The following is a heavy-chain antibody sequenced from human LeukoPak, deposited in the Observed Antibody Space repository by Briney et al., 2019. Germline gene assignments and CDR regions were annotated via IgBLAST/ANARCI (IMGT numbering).Heavy chain of an antibody. V-gene: IGHV4-59*01. Sequence: SETLSPTFTVSGGSISSYYWRWIRQPPGKGLEWIGYIYYSGTTTYNPSLNSRVTISLETSKNQFYLKLSAVTSAETAVYYCARGPPVYCSGGSCYSLDYWGQGTLVTVSS. J-gene: IGHJ4*02. CDR3: ARGPPVYCSGGSCYSLDY. D-gene: IGHD2-15*01. CDR1: GGSISSYY. CDR2: IYYSGTT.